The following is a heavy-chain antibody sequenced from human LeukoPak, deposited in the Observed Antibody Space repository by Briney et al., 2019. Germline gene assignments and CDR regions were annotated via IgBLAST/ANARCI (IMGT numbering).Heavy chain of an antibody. V-gene: IGHV3-30*02. D-gene: IGHD7-27*01. CDR3: AKDYRPGDDYFFYYVDV. CDR1: GFTFSNYG. J-gene: IGHJ6*03. Sequence: GGSLRLSCAASGFTFSNYGMNWIRQAPGKGLEWVTFIRHDGGNKYYADSVKGRFTISRDISTSTLYLQMSSLRPEDTAVYYCAKDYRPGDDYFFYYVDVWGKGTTVTVSS. CDR2: IRHDGGNK.